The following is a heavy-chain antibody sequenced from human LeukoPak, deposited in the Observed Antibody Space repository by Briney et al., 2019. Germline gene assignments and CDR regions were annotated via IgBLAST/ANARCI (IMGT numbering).Heavy chain of an antibody. D-gene: IGHD3-10*01. CDR3: AREDYYGSGSFSNWFDP. CDR1: GYTFTDYG. Sequence: GASGRVWCKAAGYTFTDYGSNWVRQATGQGLEWMGWMNPHSANTGYSQKFQGRITMTWNTSISTAYMELSSLRSEDTAIYYCAREDYYGSGSFSNWFDPWGQGTLVTVSS. J-gene: IGHJ5*02. V-gene: IGHV1-8*01. CDR2: MNPHSANT.